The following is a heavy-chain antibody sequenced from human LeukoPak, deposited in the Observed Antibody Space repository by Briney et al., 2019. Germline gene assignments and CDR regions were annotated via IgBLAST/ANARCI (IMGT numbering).Heavy chain of an antibody. D-gene: IGHD5-18*01. CDR1: GFTFSSYW. CDR3: AKGSLAMALDY. CDR2: INSDGSST. V-gene: IGHV3-74*03. Sequence: GGSLRLSCVASGFTFSSYWMHWVRQAPGKGLVWVSRINSDGSSTKCADSVKGRFTISRDNAKNSLYLQMNSLRAEDMALYYCAKGSLAMALDYWGQGTLVTVSS. J-gene: IGHJ4*02.